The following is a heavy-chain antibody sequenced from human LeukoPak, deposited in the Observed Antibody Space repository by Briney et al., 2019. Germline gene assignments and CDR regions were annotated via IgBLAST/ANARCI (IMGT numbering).Heavy chain of an antibody. V-gene: IGHV3-30*02. D-gene: IGHD3-10*01. Sequence: PGGSLRLSCAASGFTFSNYGMHWVHQAPGKGLEWVAVIWADGSNQYYGDSVKGRFTISRDNSKNTLYLQMNSLRAEDTAVYYCAKDGKKGVIRPYFDYWGQGTLVTVSS. CDR1: GFTFSNYG. CDR3: AKDGKKGVIRPYFDY. CDR2: IWADGSNQ. J-gene: IGHJ4*02.